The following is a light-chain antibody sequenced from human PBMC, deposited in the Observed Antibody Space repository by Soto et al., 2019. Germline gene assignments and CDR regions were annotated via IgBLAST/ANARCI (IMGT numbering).Light chain of an antibody. Sequence: EIVLTQSPGTLSLSPGERATLSCRASQSVSSSYLAWYQQKPGQAPRLLIHGASSRATGIPDRFSGSGSGTDFTLTISRLDPEDFAVYYCQQYGSSFTFGPGTKVDIK. J-gene: IGKJ3*01. CDR2: GAS. CDR1: QSVSSSY. CDR3: QQYGSSFT. V-gene: IGKV3-20*01.